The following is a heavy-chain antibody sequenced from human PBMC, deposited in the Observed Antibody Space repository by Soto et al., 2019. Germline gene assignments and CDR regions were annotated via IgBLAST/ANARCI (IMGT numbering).Heavy chain of an antibody. J-gene: IGHJ4*02. D-gene: IGHD6-19*01. CDR1: GDSISSSIYY. CDR2: MSYTGSS. Sequence: QLQLQESGPGLVRPSETLSLTCTVSGDSISSSIYYWGWIRQPPGKGLEWIGCMSYTGSSYYNPSLRSRVTISADTSKNQVSLKLSSVTAADTALYYCARRIATGSGWTFDYWGQGALVTVTA. V-gene: IGHV4-39*01. CDR3: ARRIATGSGWTFDY.